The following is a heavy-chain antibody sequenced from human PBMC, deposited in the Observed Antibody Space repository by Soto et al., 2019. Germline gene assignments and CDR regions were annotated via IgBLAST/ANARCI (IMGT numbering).Heavy chain of an antibody. CDR1: GGTFSSYA. V-gene: IGHV1-69*13. CDR2: IIPIFGTA. Sequence: SVKVSCKVSGGTFSSYAISWVRQAPGQGLEWMGGIIPIFGTANYAQKFQGRVTITADESTSTAYMELSSLRSEDTAVYYCARGYDSSGYYYIGYYYYGMDVWGQGTTVTVS. CDR3: ARGYDSSGYYYIGYYYYGMDV. J-gene: IGHJ6*02. D-gene: IGHD3-22*01.